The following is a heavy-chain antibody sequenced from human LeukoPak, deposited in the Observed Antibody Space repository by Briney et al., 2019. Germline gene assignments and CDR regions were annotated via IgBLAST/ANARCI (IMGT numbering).Heavy chain of an antibody. CDR3: ARHEEEDGYNAKTFDY. D-gene: IGHD5-24*01. CDR2: IHYSGTT. CDR1: GGSISSSNNY. J-gene: IGHJ4*02. V-gene: IGHV4-39*01. Sequence: PSETLSLTCTVSGGSISSSNNYWDWVRQPPGKGLECIGSIHYSGTTYYNPSLKSRVTISVDTSKNQFSLKLSSMTAADTAVYYCARHEEEDGYNAKTFDYWGQGTLVTVSS.